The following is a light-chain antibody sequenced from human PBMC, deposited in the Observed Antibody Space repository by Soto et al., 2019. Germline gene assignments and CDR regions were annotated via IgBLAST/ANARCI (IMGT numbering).Light chain of an antibody. CDR2: AAS. CDR3: QQSYSTPIT. CDR1: QIISSY. J-gene: IGKJ5*01. V-gene: IGKV1-39*01. Sequence: DIQMTQSPSSLSASVGDRVTITCRASQIISSYLNWYQQKPGKAPKLLIYAASSLQSGVPSRFSGSGSGTDFTLTISSLQPEDFSSYSCQQSYSTPITFGQGTRLEI.